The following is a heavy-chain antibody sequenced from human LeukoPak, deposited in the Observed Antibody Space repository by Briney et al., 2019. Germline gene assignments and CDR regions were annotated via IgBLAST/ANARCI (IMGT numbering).Heavy chain of an antibody. Sequence: GASVKVSCKASGYTFTSYDINWVRQATGQGLEWMGWMNPNSGNTGYAQKFQGRVTMTRNTSISTAYMELSSLRSEDTAVYYCARGPYYDFWSGYNPPFDYWGQGTLATVSS. CDR2: MNPNSGNT. CDR3: ARGPYYDFWSGYNPPFDY. D-gene: IGHD3-3*01. V-gene: IGHV1-8*01. CDR1: GYTFTSYD. J-gene: IGHJ4*02.